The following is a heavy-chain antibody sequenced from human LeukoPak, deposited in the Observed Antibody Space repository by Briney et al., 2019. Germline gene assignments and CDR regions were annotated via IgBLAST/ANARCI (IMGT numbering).Heavy chain of an antibody. D-gene: IGHD2-15*01. CDR3: ARDRKCSGGSCYSWFDP. CDR1: GGSISSYY. Sequence: SETLSLTCTVSGGSISSYYWSWIRQPPGKGLEWIGYIYYSGSTNYNPSLKSRVTISVDTSKNQFSLKLSSVTAADTAVYYCARDRKCSGGSCYSWFDPWGQGTLVTVSS. CDR2: IYYSGST. J-gene: IGHJ5*02. V-gene: IGHV4-59*12.